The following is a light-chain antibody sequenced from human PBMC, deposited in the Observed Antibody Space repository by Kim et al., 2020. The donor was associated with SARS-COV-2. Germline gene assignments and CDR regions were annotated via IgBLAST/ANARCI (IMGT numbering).Light chain of an antibody. CDR1: NIGSKS. V-gene: IGLV3-21*04. CDR2: YDS. J-gene: IGLJ3*02. Sequence: SYELTQPPSVSVAPGKTARITRGGNNIGSKSVHWYQQKPGQAPVLVIYYDSDRPPGIPERFSVANSGNTATLTISRVEAGDEAGYYCQVWDSSSDHPVFGGGTQLTVL. CDR3: QVWDSSSDHPV.